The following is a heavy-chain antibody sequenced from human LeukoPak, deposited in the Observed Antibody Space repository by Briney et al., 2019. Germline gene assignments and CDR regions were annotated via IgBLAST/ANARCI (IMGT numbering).Heavy chain of an antibody. J-gene: IGHJ4*02. Sequence: PGRSLRLSCAASGFIFSSHGMHWVRRAPGKGLEWVAVIWYDGSNKYYADSVKGRFTISRDNSKNTLYLQMDSLRGEDTAVYYCARDPVRDGYPYSFDYWGQGTLVTVSS. V-gene: IGHV3-33*01. CDR2: IWYDGSNK. D-gene: IGHD5-24*01. CDR1: GFIFSSHG. CDR3: ARDPVRDGYPYSFDY.